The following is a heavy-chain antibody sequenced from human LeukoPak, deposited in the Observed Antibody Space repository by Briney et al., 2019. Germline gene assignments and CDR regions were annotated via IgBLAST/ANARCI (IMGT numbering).Heavy chain of an antibody. CDR1: GGSISSYY. V-gene: IGHV4-4*07. CDR3: ARGRYGFWSGYYLDY. D-gene: IGHD3-3*01. Sequence: SETLSLTCTVSGGSISSYYWSWIRQPAGKGLEWIGRIYTSGSTNYNPSLKSRVTMSVDTSKNQFSLKLSSVTAADTAVYYCARGRYGFWSGYYLDYWGQGTLVTVSS. CDR2: IYTSGST. J-gene: IGHJ4*02.